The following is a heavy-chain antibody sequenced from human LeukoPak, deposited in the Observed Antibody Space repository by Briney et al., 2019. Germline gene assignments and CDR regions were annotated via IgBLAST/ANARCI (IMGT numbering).Heavy chain of an antibody. CDR2: TYFRSRWYN. J-gene: IGHJ4*02. Sequence: SQTLSLTCDISGDSVATNTVAWNWIRRSPSRGLEWLGRTYFRSRWYNDYAASVKSRITITADTSKNQISLHLTSVTPEDMAVYYCARYTSVTFDYWGQGTLVTVSS. CDR3: ARYTSVTFDY. V-gene: IGHV6-1*01. D-gene: IGHD5-18*01. CDR1: GDSVATNTVA.